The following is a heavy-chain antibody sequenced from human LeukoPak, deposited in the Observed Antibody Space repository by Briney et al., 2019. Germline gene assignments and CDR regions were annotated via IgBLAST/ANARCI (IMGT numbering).Heavy chain of an antibody. Sequence: GGSLRLSCAASGFTFSSYAMSWVRQAPGKGLEWVSAISGSGGSTYNADSVKGRFTISRDNSKNTLYLQMNSLRAEDTAVYYCAKHIAAAGTGGWFDPWGQGTLVTVSS. J-gene: IGHJ5*02. CDR2: ISGSGGST. CDR1: GFTFSSYA. V-gene: IGHV3-23*01. CDR3: AKHIAAAGTGGWFDP. D-gene: IGHD6-13*01.